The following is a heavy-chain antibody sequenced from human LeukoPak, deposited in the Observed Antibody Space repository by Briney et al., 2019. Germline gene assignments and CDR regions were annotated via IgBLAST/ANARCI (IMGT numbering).Heavy chain of an antibody. CDR1: GFTLSSYW. Sequence: GGSLRLSCAASGFTLSSYWMHWVRQAPGKGLVWVSRINTDGSSTSYADSVKGRFTSSRYNAKNTLCLQMGSLRAEDTAVYYCARDRGWLQFLYDYWGQGTLVTVSS. J-gene: IGHJ4*02. CDR2: INTDGSST. V-gene: IGHV3-74*01. D-gene: IGHD5-24*01. CDR3: ARDRGWLQFLYDY.